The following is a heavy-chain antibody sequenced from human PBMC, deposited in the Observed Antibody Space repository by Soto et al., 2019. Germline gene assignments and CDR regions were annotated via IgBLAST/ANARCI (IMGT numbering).Heavy chain of an antibody. CDR1: GGSISSYY. Sequence: SETLSLTCTVSGGSISSYYWSWIRQPPGKGLEWIGYIYYSGSTNYNPSLKSRVTISVDTSKNQFSLKLSSETAADTAVYYCARGFGLVYDSSGYYYYYYGMDVWGQGTTVTVS. V-gene: IGHV4-59*01. D-gene: IGHD3-22*01. CDR3: ARGFGLVYDSSGYYYYYYGMDV. J-gene: IGHJ6*02. CDR2: IYYSGST.